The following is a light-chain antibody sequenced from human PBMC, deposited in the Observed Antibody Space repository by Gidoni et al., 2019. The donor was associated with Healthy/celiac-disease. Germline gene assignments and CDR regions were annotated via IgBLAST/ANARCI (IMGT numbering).Light chain of an antibody. CDR2: AAS. CDR3: QQLNSYPLALT. J-gene: IGKJ4*01. V-gene: IGKV1-9*01. CDR1: QGISSY. Sequence: DIQLTQSPSFLSASVGDRVTITCWASQGISSYLAWYQQKPGKAPKLLIYAASTLQSGVPSRFSGSGSGTEFTLTISSLQPEDFATYYCQQLNSYPLALTFXGXTKVEIK.